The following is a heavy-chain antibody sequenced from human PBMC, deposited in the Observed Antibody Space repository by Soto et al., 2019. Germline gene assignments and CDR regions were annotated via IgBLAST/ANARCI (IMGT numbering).Heavy chain of an antibody. CDR2: IYYSGST. V-gene: IGHV4-61*01. CDR1: GGSVSSGSYY. Sequence: KTSETLSLTCTVSGGSVSSGSYYWSWIRQPPGKGLEWIGYIYYSGSTNYNPSLKSRVTISVDTSKNQFSLKLSSVTAADTAVYYCARVNADYGSGHYYGMDVWGQGTTVTVSS. J-gene: IGHJ6*02. CDR3: ARVNADYGSGHYYGMDV. D-gene: IGHD3-10*01.